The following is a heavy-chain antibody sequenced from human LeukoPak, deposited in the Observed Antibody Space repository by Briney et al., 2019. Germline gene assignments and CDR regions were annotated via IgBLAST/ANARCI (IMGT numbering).Heavy chain of an antibody. CDR1: GGSISSSSYY. J-gene: IGHJ5*02. CDR2: IYYSGST. Sequence: DPSETLSLTCTVSGGSISSSSYYWGWIRQPPGKGLEWIGSIYYSGSTYYNPSLKSRVTISVDTSKNQFSLKLSSLTAADTAVYYCARGLGSSGWYNWFDPWGQGTLVTVSS. D-gene: IGHD6-19*01. CDR3: ARGLGSSGWYNWFDP. V-gene: IGHV4-39*07.